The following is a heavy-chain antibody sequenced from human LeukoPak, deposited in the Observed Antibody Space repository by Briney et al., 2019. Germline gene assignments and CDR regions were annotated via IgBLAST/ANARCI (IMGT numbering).Heavy chain of an antibody. V-gene: IGHV4-61*02. D-gene: IGHD3-22*01. CDR1: GGSISSGSYY. J-gene: IGHJ4*02. Sequence: SETLSLTCTVSGGSISSGSYYWSWIRQPARKGLEWIGRIYTSGSTNYNPSLKSRVTISVDTSKNQFSLKLSSVTAADTAVYYCARDYYDSSGYYLPFDYWGQGTLVTVSS. CDR3: ARDYYDSSGYYLPFDY. CDR2: IYTSGST.